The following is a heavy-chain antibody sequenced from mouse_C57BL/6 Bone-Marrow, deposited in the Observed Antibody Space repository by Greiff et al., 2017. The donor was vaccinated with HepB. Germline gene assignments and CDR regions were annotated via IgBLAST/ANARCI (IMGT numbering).Heavy chain of an antibody. CDR3: TRERSLLRDWYFDV. J-gene: IGHJ1*03. D-gene: IGHD1-2*01. Sequence: EVQLVESGEGLVKPGGSLKLSCAASGFTFSSYAMSWVRQTPEKRLVWVAYISSGGDYIYYADTVKGRFTISRDNARNTLYLQMSSLKSEDTAMYYCTRERSLLRDWYFDVWGTGTTVTVSS. V-gene: IGHV5-9-1*02. CDR2: ISSGGDYI. CDR1: GFTFSSYA.